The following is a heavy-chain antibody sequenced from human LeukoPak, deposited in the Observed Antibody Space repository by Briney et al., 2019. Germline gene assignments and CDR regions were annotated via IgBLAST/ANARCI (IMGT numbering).Heavy chain of an antibody. CDR1: GGSISSYY. CDR2: IYYSGST. J-gene: IGHJ4*02. V-gene: IGHV4-59*01. CDR3: ARAWDYFDY. Sequence: PTETLSLTCTVSGGSISSYYWSWIRQPPGKGLEWIGYIYYSGSTNYNPSLKSRVTISVDTSKNQFSLKLSSVTAADTAVYYRARAWDYFDYWGQGTLVTVSS.